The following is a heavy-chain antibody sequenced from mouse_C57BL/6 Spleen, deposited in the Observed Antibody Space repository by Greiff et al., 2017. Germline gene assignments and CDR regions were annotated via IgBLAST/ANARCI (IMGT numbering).Heavy chain of an antibody. D-gene: IGHD4-1*01. CDR3: ARRETGWFAY. CDR2: IYSRSGNT. J-gene: IGHJ3*01. CDR1: GYTFTSYG. V-gene: IGHV1-81*01. Sequence: QVQLKESGAELARPGASVKLSCTASGYTFTSYGISWVKQRTGQGLEWIGEIYSRSGNTYYNEKFKGKVTLSADKASSTAYMELRSLTSEDTAVYFCARRETGWFAYWGQGTLVTVSA.